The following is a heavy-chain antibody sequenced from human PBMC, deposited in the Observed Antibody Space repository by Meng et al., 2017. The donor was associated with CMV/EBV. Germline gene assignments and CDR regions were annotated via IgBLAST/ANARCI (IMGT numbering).Heavy chain of an antibody. J-gene: IGHJ5*02. Sequence: ASVKVSCKASGYTFTGHYTHWVRQAPGQGLEWMGWINPNSGGTNYAQKFQGRVTMTRDTSMSTAYMELSRLRSDDTAVYYCARVQCSSTNCYINWFDPWGQGTLVTVSS. CDR3: ARVQCSSTNCYINWFDP. D-gene: IGHD2-2*02. CDR2: INPNSGGT. V-gene: IGHV1-2*02. CDR1: GYTFTGHY.